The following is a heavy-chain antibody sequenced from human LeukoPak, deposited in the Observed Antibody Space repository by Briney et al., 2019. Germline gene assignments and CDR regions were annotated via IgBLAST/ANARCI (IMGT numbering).Heavy chain of an antibody. Sequence: GGSLRLSCEPSGFAFSSFAMSWVRQAPGKGAEWFSTISGTGASTSYTASVNGPFTISRDNSNNTVSPQMDTLRAEDTALYYCAHPGATNVGYWGQGTLVTVSP. D-gene: IGHD1-26*01. CDR1: GFAFSSFA. J-gene: IGHJ1*01. CDR3: AHPGATNVGY. CDR2: ISGTGAST. V-gene: IGHV3-23*01.